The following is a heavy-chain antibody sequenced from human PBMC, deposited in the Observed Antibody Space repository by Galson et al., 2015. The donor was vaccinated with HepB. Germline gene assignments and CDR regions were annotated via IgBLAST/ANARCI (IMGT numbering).Heavy chain of an antibody. CDR3: ARDGSFGYYYYYYGMDV. D-gene: IGHD3-10*01. CDR2: IKQDGSEK. V-gene: IGHV3-7*01. J-gene: IGHJ6*02. CDR1: RFTFSSYW. Sequence: SLRLSCAASRFTFSSYWMSWVRQAPGKGLEWVANIKQDGSEKNHVDSVKGRFTISRDNAKNSLYLQMNSLRAEDTAVYYCARDGSFGYYYYYYGMDVWGQGTTVTVSS.